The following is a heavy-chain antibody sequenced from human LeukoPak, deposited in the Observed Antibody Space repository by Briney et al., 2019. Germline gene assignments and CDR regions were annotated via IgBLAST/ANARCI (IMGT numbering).Heavy chain of an antibody. J-gene: IGHJ5*02. V-gene: IGHV3-21*01. D-gene: IGHD3-22*01. CDR1: GFTFSDYT. CDR2: ISSDSSYI. Sequence: GGSLRLSCAASGFTFSDYTMTWVRQAPGKGLEWVASISSDSSYIDYADSVKGRFTISRDNAKNSLYLQMNSLRAEDTAVYYCARAHYDSSGYSWGQGTLVTVSS. CDR3: ARAHYDSSGYS.